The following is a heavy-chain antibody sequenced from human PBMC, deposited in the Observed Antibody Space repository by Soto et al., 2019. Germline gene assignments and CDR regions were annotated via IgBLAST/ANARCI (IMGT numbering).Heavy chain of an antibody. Sequence: QITLKESGPTLVKPTQTLTLNCTFSGFSLSTSGVGVGWIRQPPGNALEWLALIYWNDDKRYSPSLKSRLTIAIDTSKLQVVLTMTNMYPVDTATYCCAHSPLWFGVTWFDPWGQGTLVTVSS. D-gene: IGHD3-10*01. CDR3: AHSPLWFGVTWFDP. CDR2: IYWNDDK. V-gene: IGHV2-5*01. J-gene: IGHJ5*02. CDR1: GFSLSTSGVG.